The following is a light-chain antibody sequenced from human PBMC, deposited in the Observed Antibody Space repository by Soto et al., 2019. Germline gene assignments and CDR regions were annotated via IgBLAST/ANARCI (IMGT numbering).Light chain of an antibody. CDR1: QSVSGN. CDR3: QQYGSAPRT. J-gene: IGKJ1*01. Sequence: EIEMTQSPATLSVSPGERATLSCRASQSVSGNLAWYQQKPGQAPRLLIYGASSRATGIPDRFSGSGSGTDFTLTISRLEPYDFAVYYCQQYGSAPRTFGQGTKVDIK. CDR2: GAS. V-gene: IGKV3-20*01.